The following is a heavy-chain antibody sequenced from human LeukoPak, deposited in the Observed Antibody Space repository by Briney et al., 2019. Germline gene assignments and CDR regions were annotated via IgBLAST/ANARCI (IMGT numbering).Heavy chain of an antibody. J-gene: IGHJ4*02. Sequence: PGGSLRLSCAASGFIFSNYAMSWVRQASGKGLEWVSTISGSGGTSYYADSVRGRFTISRDNSKNTLYLQMNSLRAEDTAVYYCAKEDVGSHYYHFDYWGQGTLVTVSS. CDR1: GFIFSNYA. CDR3: AKEDVGSHYYHFDY. D-gene: IGHD1-26*01. V-gene: IGHV3-23*01. CDR2: ISGSGGTS.